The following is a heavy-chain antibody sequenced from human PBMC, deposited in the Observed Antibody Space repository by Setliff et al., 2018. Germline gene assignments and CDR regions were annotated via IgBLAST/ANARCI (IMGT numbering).Heavy chain of an antibody. D-gene: IGHD2-2*01. Sequence: ASVKVSCKASGYTSTTNALHWVRQAPGQSLEWMGWSTAGNGDTKYSQKFQGRVAMTTDTSTSTAYMELRSLSSDDSAVYYCARWVRYCTATSCQRLSGGEFWGQGTLVTVSS. CDR1: GYTSTTNA. CDR2: STAGNGDT. J-gene: IGHJ4*02. CDR3: ARWVRYCTATSCQRLSGGEF. V-gene: IGHV1-3*01.